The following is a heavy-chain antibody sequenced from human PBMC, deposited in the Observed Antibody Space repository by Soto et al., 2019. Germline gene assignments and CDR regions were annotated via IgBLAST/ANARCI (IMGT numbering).Heavy chain of an antibody. J-gene: IGHJ2*01. CDR1: VFTFISYA. Sequence: GWSLRLSCASSVFTFISYAMSWVRQAPGKGLEWVSAISGSGGSTYYADSVKGRFTISRDNSKNTLYLQMNSLRAEDTAVYYCAKAYYGDLYWYFDLWGRGTLVTVSS. CDR2: ISGSGGST. CDR3: AKAYYGDLYWYFDL. D-gene: IGHD4-17*01. V-gene: IGHV3-23*01.